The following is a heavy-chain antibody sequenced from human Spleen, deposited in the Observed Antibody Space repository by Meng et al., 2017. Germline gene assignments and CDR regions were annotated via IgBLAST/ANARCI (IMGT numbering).Heavy chain of an antibody. Sequence: QVQVQEWGAGLFEPSETLSLTGAVYGGSFSGNYWSWIRQPPGKGLEWIGEIKDSGSTDYNPSLKSRATISVDTSQNNLSLKLSSVTAADSAVYYCARGPTTMAHDFDYWGQGTLVTVSS. CDR2: IKDSGST. V-gene: IGHV4-34*01. J-gene: IGHJ4*02. CDR3: ARGPTTMAHDFDY. CDR1: GGSFSGNY. D-gene: IGHD4-11*01.